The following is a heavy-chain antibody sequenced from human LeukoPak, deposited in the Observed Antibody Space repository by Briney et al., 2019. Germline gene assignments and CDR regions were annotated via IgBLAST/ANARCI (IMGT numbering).Heavy chain of an antibody. CDR2: IYYSGST. V-gene: IGHV4-30-4*08. J-gene: IGHJ4*02. Sequence: SETLSLTCTVSGGSISSGDYYWSWIRQPPGTGVEWVGYIYYSGSTYYNPSLKSRVTISVDTSKNQFSLKLSSVTAADTAVYYCARSIAAADCFDYWGQGTLVTVSS. CDR3: ARSIAAADCFDY. CDR1: GGSISSGDYY. D-gene: IGHD6-13*01.